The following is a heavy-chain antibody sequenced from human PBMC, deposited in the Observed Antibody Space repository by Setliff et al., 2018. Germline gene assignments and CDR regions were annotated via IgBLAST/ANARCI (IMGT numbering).Heavy chain of an antibody. CDR2: ISTYNGHT. Sequence: ASVKVSCKTSAYILTSYGLSWVRQAPGQGLDWMGWISTYNGHTNYAQKLQGRVTMTTDTSTRTAYMELRSLRSDDTAVYFCVLSSLSICSGGNCPNVFDVWGQGTMVTVSS. D-gene: IGHD2-15*01. J-gene: IGHJ3*01. CDR3: VLSSLSICSGGNCPNVFDV. V-gene: IGHV1-18*01. CDR1: AYILTSYG.